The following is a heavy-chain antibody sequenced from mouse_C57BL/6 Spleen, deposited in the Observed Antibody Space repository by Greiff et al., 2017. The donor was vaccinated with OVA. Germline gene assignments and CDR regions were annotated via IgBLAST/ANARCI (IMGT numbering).Heavy chain of an antibody. Sequence: QVQLQQSGPGLVAPSQSLSITCTVSGFSLTSYAISWVRQPPGKGLEWLGVIWTGGGTNYNSALKSRLSISKDNSKSQVFLKMNSLQTKDTARYYCARENGGSSWYFDVWGTGTTVTVSS. CDR2: IWTGGGT. D-gene: IGHD1-1*01. V-gene: IGHV2-9-1*01. CDR1: GFSLTSYA. J-gene: IGHJ1*03. CDR3: ARENGGSSWYFDV.